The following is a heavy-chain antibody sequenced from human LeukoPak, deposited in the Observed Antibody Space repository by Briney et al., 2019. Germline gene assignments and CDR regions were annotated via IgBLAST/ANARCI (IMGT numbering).Heavy chain of an antibody. J-gene: IGHJ6*02. CDR1: GFTVSSNY. CDR3: ASRRSRDGYNNYYYGMDV. CDR2: IYSGGST. Sequence: GGSLRLSCAASGFTVSSNYMSWVRQAPGKGLEWVSVIYSGGSTYYADSVKGRFTISRDNSKNTLYLQMNSLRAEDTAVYYCASRRSRDGYNNYYYGMDVWGQGTTVTVSS. D-gene: IGHD5-24*01. V-gene: IGHV3-53*01.